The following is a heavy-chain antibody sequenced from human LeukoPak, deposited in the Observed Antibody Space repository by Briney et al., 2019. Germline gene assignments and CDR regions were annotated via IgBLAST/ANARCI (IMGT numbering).Heavy chain of an antibody. D-gene: IGHD4/OR15-4a*01. Sequence: ASVKVSCKASGYTFNSYGISWVRQAPGQGLEWVGWIGPYNGNTNSAQKFQGRVTMTTDISTSTAYMELRSLRSDDTAVYYCARVNRGDYGNYYYYYYMDVWGKGTTVTVSS. J-gene: IGHJ6*03. CDR1: GYTFNSYG. CDR2: IGPYNGNT. CDR3: ARVNRGDYGNYYYYYYMDV. V-gene: IGHV1-18*01.